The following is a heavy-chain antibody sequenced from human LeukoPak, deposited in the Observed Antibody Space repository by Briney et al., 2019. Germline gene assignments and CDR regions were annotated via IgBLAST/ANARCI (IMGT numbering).Heavy chain of an antibody. CDR2: IFYSGST. D-gene: IGHD3-22*01. J-gene: IGHJ4*02. V-gene: IGHV4-59*12. CDR3: ARYVVVIRTFDH. CDR1: GGSISNYH. Sequence: PSETLSLTCTVSGGSISNYHWGWIRQPPGKGLEWIGYIFYSGSTHDNPSLKSRVTISVDTSKNQFSLRLSSVTAADTAVYYCARYVVVIRTFDHWGQGTLVTVSS.